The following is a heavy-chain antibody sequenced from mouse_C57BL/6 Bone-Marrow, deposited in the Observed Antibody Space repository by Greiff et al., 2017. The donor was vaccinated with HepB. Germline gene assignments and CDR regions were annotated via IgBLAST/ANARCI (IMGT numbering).Heavy chain of an antibody. D-gene: IGHD2-4*01. CDR2: ISYDGSN. J-gene: IGHJ4*01. CDR3: ARKGLYYDYDEAMDY. Sequence: DVQGVESGPGLVKPSQSLSLTCSVTGYSITSGYYWNWIRQFPGNKLEWMGYISYDGSNNYNPSLKNRISITRDTSKNQFFLKLNSVTTEDTATYYCARKGLYYDYDEAMDYWGQGTSVTVSS. V-gene: IGHV3-6*01. CDR1: GYSITSGYY.